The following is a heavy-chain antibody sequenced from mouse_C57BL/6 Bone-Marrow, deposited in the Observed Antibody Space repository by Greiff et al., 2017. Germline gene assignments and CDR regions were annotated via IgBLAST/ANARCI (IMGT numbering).Heavy chain of an antibody. V-gene: IGHV1-53*01. CDR3: ARGTTVVSAYYVDY. CDR1: GYPFPSYW. D-gene: IGHD1-1*01. Sequence: VQLQQPGTELVTPGASLKLSCKASGYPFPSYWMHWVKQRPGHGLEWIGNINPSNGGTNYNAQFKSKATLTVDKSSSTAYMQLSSLTSEDSAVYYCARGTTVVSAYYVDYWGQGTTLTVSS. CDR2: INPSNGGT. J-gene: IGHJ2*01.